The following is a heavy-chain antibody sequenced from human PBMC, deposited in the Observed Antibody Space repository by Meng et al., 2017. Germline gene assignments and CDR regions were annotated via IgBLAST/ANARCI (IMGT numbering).Heavy chain of an antibody. J-gene: IGHJ4*02. CDR2: INPNSGGT. Sequence: QGRLGQSGAEVKKPGASVKVSCKASGYTFTGYYMHWVRQAPGQGLEWMGWINPNSGGTNYAQKFQGRVTMTRDTSISTAYMELSRLRSDDTAVYYCARDQFSTSHDDLDYWGQGTLVTVSS. CDR1: GYTFTGYY. CDR3: ARDQFSTSHDDLDY. V-gene: IGHV1-2*02. D-gene: IGHD2-2*01.